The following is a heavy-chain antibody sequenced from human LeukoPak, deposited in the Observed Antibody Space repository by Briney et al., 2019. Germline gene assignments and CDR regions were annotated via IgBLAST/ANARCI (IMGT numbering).Heavy chain of an antibody. D-gene: IGHD1-26*01. V-gene: IGHV4-59*01. CDR1: GGSISSYY. J-gene: IGHJ4*02. CDR3: ARQMGATITFADY. CDR2: IYHIGST. Sequence: SETLSLTCTVSGGSISSYYWTWIRQPPGKGLEWIGYIYHIGSTNYSPSLKSRVTISLDTSKNQFSLRLRSVTAADTAVYYCARQMGATITFADYWGQGTLVTVSS.